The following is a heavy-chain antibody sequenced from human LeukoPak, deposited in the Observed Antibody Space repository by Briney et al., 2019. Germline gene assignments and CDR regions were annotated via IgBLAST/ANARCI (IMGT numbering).Heavy chain of an antibody. Sequence: SETLSLTCAVYGGSFSGYYWSWVRQPPGKGLEWIGEINHSGSINYNPSLKSRLTISVDTSKNQFSLKLSSVTAADTAVYYCASLVSGSYFFNRRYYFADWGQGSLVTVSS. D-gene: IGHD3-10*01. V-gene: IGHV4-34*01. CDR3: ASLVSGSYFFNRRYYFAD. J-gene: IGHJ4*02. CDR1: GGSFSGYY. CDR2: INHSGSI.